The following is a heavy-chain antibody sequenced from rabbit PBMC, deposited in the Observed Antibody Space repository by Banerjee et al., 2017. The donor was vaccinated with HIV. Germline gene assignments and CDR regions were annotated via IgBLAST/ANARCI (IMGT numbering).Heavy chain of an antibody. Sequence: QSLEESGGDLVKPGASLTLTCTASGVSFSFSSYMCWVRQAPGKGLEWIACIDAGSSGFTYFATWAKGRFTISKTSSTTVTLQVTSLTAADTATYFCARDLTDVIGWNFGWWGQGTLVTVS. CDR2: IDAGSSGFT. J-gene: IGHJ3*01. D-gene: IGHD4-1*01. V-gene: IGHV1S40*01. CDR3: ARDLTDVIGWNFGW. CDR1: GVSFSFSSY.